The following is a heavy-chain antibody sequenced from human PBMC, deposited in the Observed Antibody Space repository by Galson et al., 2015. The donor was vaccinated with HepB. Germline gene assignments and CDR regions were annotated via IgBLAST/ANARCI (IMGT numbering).Heavy chain of an antibody. V-gene: IGHV3-7*01. CDR2: IKQDGSEK. J-gene: IGHJ4*02. Sequence: SLRLSCAASGFTFSSYWMSWVRQAPGKGLEWVANIKQDGSEKYYVDSVKGRSTISRDNAKNSLYLQMNSLRAEDTAVYYCARDLRYGDLDFDYWGQGTLVTVSS. D-gene: IGHD4-17*01. CDR1: GFTFSSYW. CDR3: ARDLRYGDLDFDY.